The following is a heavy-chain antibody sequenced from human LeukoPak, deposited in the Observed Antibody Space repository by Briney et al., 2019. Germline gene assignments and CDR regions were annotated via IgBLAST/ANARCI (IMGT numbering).Heavy chain of an antibody. D-gene: IGHD3-22*01. CDR3: ARQDDSSGYYSSYFDY. V-gene: IGHV4-39*01. CDR1: GGSISSSSYY. Sequence: PSGTLSLTCTVSGGSISSSSYYWGWIRQPPGKGLEWIGSIYYSGSTYYNPSLKSRVTISVDTSKNQFSLKLSSVTAADTAVYYCARQDDSSGYYSSYFDYWGQGTLVTVSS. CDR2: IYYSGST. J-gene: IGHJ4*02.